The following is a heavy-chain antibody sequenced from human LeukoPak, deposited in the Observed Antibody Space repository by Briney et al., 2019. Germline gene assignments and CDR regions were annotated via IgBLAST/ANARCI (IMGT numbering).Heavy chain of an antibody. V-gene: IGHV3-13*01. CDR3: ARAVAGTDEIDS. CDR1: GFSFSTYD. J-gene: IGHJ4*02. CDR2: IGSGGDT. Sequence: GGSLRLSCAGSGFSFSTYDMLWARQAPGKGLEWVSAIGSGGDTYYTDSVKGRFTISRESAKNSFYLQMNSLNAGDTAVYFCARAVAGTDEIDSWGQGTLVTVSS. D-gene: IGHD6-19*01.